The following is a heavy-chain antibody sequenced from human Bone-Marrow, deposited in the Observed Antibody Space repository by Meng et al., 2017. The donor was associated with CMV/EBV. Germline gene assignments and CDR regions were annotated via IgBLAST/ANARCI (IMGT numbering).Heavy chain of an antibody. V-gene: IGHV1-2*02. CDR1: GYTFTGYY. CDR3: ARLGYCSSTSCYTVSNYYFDY. J-gene: IGHJ4*02. D-gene: IGHD2-2*02. CDR2: INPNSGGT. Sequence: ASVKVSCKASGYTFTGYYMHWVRQAPGQGLEWMGWINPNSGGTNYAQKFQGRVTMTRDTSISTAYMELSRLRSDDTAVYYCARLGYCSSTSCYTVSNYYFDYWGQGTLVTASS.